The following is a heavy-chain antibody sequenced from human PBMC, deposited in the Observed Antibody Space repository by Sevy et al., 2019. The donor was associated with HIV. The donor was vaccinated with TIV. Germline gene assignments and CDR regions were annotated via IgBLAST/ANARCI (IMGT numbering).Heavy chain of an antibody. CDR1: GFTFGDYT. CDR2: IRSKSYGGTI. J-gene: IGHJ6*01. V-gene: IGHV3-49*04. D-gene: IGHD1-26*01. CDR3: TRVEGATDWGMDV. Sequence: GGSLRLSCTASGFTFGDYTVSWVRQAPGKGLEWVGLIRSKSYGGTIEYAASVKGSFNISKVTSKSIAYLQMNSLKTEDTALYFCTRVEGATDWGMDVWGQGTTVTVS.